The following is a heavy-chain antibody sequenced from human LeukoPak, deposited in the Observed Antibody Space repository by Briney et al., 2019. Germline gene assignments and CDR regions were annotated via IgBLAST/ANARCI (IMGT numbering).Heavy chain of an antibody. D-gene: IGHD6-19*01. J-gene: IGHJ5*02. V-gene: IGHV1-24*01. CDR3: ATGNSYSSGWYLGNWFDP. Sequence: ASVKVSCKVSGYTLTESSMHWVRQAPGKGLEWMGGFDPEDGETIYAQKFQGRVTMTEDTSTDTAYMELSSLRSEDTAVYYCATGNSYSSGWYLGNWFDPWGQGTLVTVSS. CDR1: GYTLTESS. CDR2: FDPEDGET.